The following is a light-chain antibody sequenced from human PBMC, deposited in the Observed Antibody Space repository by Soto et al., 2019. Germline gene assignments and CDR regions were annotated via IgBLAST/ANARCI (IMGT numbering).Light chain of an antibody. CDR2: VTS. Sequence: QARIPLCFSPRGLATSSCRASQSLSSSDLAWYQQKPGQAPRLLMYVTSMRATGIPDRFSGSGSGTDFTLTISRLEPEDFAVYYCQHYGGAFGPGTKVDIK. J-gene: IGKJ1*01. CDR3: QHYGGA. CDR1: QSLSSSD. V-gene: IGKV3-20*01.